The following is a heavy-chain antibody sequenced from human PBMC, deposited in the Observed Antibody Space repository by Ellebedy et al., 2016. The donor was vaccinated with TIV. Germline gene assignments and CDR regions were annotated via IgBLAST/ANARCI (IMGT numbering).Heavy chain of an antibody. V-gene: IGHV3-9*01. J-gene: IGHJ4*02. CDR1: GFTFDEYA. D-gene: IGHD5-18*01. CDR2: ISWNGGNM. Sequence: GGSLRLXXAASGFTFDEYAMHWVRQTPGKGLEWVSGISWNGGNMDYADSVKGRFTISRDNAKNSLYLQMTSLRAEDTAFYYCVKDLAVDSDMDILGGPYYFASWGQGTLVTVSS. CDR3: VKDLAVDSDMDILGGPYYFAS.